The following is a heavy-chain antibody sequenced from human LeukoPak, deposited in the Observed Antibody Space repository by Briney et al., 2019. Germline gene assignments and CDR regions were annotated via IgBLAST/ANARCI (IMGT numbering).Heavy chain of an antibody. D-gene: IGHD6-6*01. Sequence: GGSLRLSCAASGFTFSDYYMSWIRQAPGKGLEWVSAISGSGGSTYYADSVKGRFTISRDNSKNTLYLQMNSLRAEDTAVYYCAKVAGIAARRHSMDVWGQGTTVTVSS. CDR3: AKVAGIAARRHSMDV. CDR2: ISGSGGST. J-gene: IGHJ6*02. V-gene: IGHV3-23*01. CDR1: GFTFSDYY.